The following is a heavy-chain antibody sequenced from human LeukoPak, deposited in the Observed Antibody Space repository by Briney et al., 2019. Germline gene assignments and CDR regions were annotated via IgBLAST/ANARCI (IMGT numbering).Heavy chain of an antibody. Sequence: ASVKVSCKASEYTFTSHYIHWVRQAPGQGLEWMGIINPSGGSTTYAQKFEGRVTMTRDTSTSTVFMELSSLKSEDTAVYYCSRVLNRSGYSDYWGQGTLVTVSS. CDR3: SRVLNRSGYSDY. CDR2: INPSGGST. V-gene: IGHV1-46*01. D-gene: IGHD3-22*01. J-gene: IGHJ4*02. CDR1: EYTFTSHY.